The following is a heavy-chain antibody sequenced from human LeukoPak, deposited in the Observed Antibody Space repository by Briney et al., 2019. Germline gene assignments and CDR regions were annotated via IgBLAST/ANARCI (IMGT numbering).Heavy chain of an antibody. CDR3: AREGTTVTHDDAFDL. CDR1: GGSISSYY. V-gene: IGHV4-59*01. J-gene: IGHJ3*01. CDR2: IYYSGST. Sequence: SETLSLTCTVSGGSISSYYWSWIRQPPGKGLEWIGYIYYSGSTNYNPSLKSRVTISVDTSKNQFSLKLSSVTAADTAVYYCAREGTTVTHDDAFDLWGQGTMVTVSS. D-gene: IGHD4-17*01.